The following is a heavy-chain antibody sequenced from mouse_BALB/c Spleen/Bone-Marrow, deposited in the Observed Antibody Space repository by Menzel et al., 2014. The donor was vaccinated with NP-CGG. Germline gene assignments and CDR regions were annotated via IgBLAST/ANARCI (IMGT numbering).Heavy chain of an antibody. CDR2: IYPGGGYT. Sequence: QVHVKQSGAELVRPGTSVKISCKASGYTFTNYWLGWVKQRPGHGLEWIGDIYPGGGYTNYNEKFKGKATLTADTSSSTAYMQLSSLTSEDSAVYFCARGNGPYAMDYWGQGTPVTVSS. V-gene: IGHV1-63*02. CDR3: ARGNGPYAMDY. D-gene: IGHD1-1*02. CDR1: GYTFTNYW. J-gene: IGHJ4*01.